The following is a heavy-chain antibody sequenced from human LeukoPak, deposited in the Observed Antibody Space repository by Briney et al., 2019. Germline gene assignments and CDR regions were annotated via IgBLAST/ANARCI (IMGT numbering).Heavy chain of an antibody. D-gene: IGHD6-19*01. CDR3: ARGSTQYSSGWYGLDY. CDR2: VNSDGSST. J-gene: IGHJ4*02. V-gene: IGHV3-74*01. CDR1: GFTLRSYG. Sequence: GGSLRLSCAAPGFTLRSYGMHWFGQAPGKGRGWVSRVNSDGSSTTYADSVKGRFTISRDNAKNTLYLQMNSLRAEDTAVYYCARGSTQYSSGWYGLDYWGQGTLVTVSS.